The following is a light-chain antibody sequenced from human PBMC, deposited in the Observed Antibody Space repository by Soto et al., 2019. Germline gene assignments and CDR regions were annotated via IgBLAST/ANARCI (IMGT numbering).Light chain of an antibody. CDR3: ASHAGSSAV. CDR2: DVS. V-gene: IGLV2-8*01. CDR1: SSDVGGYNY. J-gene: IGLJ2*01. Sequence: QSALTQPPSASGSPGQSVTISCTGTSSDVGGYNYVSWYQQHPGKAPKVIIYDVSKRPSGVPDRFPGSKSGNTASLTVSGLQTEDDADYYCASHAGSSAVFGGGTKLTVL.